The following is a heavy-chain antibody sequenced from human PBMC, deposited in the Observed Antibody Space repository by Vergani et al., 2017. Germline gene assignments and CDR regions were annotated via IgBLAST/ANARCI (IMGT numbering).Heavy chain of an antibody. J-gene: IGHJ4*02. Sequence: QVQLVESGGGVVQPGRSLRLSCAASGFTFSSYGMHWVRQAPGKGLEWVAVIWYDGSNKYYADSVKGRFTISRDNSKNTLYLQMNSLRAEDTAVYYCARDSGAAAAGIDYWGQGTLVTVSA. V-gene: IGHV3-33*01. CDR1: GFTFSSYG. D-gene: IGHD6-13*01. CDR3: ARDSGAAAAGIDY. CDR2: IWYDGSNK.